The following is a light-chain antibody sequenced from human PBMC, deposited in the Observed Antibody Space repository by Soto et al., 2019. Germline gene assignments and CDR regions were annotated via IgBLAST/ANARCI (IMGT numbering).Light chain of an antibody. Sequence: DIQMTQSPSTLSASVGDRVTITCRASQSISSWLAWYQQKPGKAPKLLIYKAASLESGVPSRFSGSGSGTEFSVTFICLQPDAFATDYCLEYNSYSGTFGQGTKVEIK. V-gene: IGKV1-5*03. CDR1: QSISSW. CDR2: KAA. CDR3: LEYNSYSGT. J-gene: IGKJ1*01.